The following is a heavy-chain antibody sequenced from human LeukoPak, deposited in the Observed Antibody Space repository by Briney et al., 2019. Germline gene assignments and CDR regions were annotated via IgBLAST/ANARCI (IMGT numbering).Heavy chain of an antibody. V-gene: IGHV5-51*01. J-gene: IGHJ4*02. CDR3: ARGSDRGYNYGFDY. CDR2: IYPRDSDT. D-gene: IGHD5-18*01. Sequence: GESLKISCKGSGYGFNSYWIGLVRQMPREGLELRGIIYPRDSDTRYSPSFQGQFTISADRSIGTAYLQWSSLKASDTAMYYCARGSDRGYNYGFDYWGQGTLVTVSS. CDR1: GYGFNSYW.